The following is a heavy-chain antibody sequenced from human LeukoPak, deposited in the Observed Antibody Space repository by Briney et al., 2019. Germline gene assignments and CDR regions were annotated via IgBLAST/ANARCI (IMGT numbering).Heavy chain of an antibody. CDR3: ARDPWGLRI. J-gene: IGHJ3*02. CDR1: GGSFSGYY. CDR2: IYYSGST. D-gene: IGHD2-21*02. V-gene: IGHV4-59*01. Sequence: SETLSLTCAVYGGSFSGYYWSRIRQPPGKGLEWIGNIYYSGSTNYNPSLKSRVTISVDTSKNQFSLKLTSVTAADTAVYYCARDPWGLRIWGQGTMVTVSS.